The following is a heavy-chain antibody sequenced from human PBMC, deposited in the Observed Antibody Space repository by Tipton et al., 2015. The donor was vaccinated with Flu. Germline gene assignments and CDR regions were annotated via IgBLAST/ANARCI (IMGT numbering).Heavy chain of an antibody. CDR1: GFAFSGYW. D-gene: IGHD1-26*01. Sequence: SLRLSCAASGFAFSGYWMHWVRQVPGKGLVWLSRINTDGSTTNYADSVEGRFTISRDNAKKTLYLDMNSLRAEDAAAYYCARISRLYEDSASLAFDMWGQGTVVTVSS. CDR2: INTDGSTT. CDR3: ARISRLYEDSASLAFDM. J-gene: IGHJ3*02. V-gene: IGHV3-74*01.